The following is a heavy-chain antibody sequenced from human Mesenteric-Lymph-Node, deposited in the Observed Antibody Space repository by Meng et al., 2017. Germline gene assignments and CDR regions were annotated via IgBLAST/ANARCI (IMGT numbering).Heavy chain of an antibody. Sequence: ASVKVSCKASGYTFTGYYMHWVRQAPGQGLEWMGWINPNSGGTNYAQKFQGRVTMTRDTSISTAYMELSRLRSDDTAVYYCARSGVGATRGFDYWGQGALVTVSS. J-gene: IGHJ4*02. CDR2: INPNSGGT. V-gene: IGHV1-2*02. CDR1: GYTFTGYY. D-gene: IGHD1-26*01. CDR3: ARSGVGATRGFDY.